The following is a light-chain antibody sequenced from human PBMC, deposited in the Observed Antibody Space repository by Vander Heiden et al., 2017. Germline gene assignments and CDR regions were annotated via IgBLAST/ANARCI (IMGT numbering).Light chain of an antibody. V-gene: IGKV1-39*01. CDR1: QSIKTY. J-gene: IGKJ1*01. CDR3: QQSNTSPHT. CDR2: AAS. Sequence: HLTPPPSSLSASVGDRVSITCRATQSIKTYLNWYQHKPGKAPKLLIYAASNLQSGVPSRFSGSGSETDFTLTISGLQPEDFATYYCQQSNTSPHTFGQGTNLDIK.